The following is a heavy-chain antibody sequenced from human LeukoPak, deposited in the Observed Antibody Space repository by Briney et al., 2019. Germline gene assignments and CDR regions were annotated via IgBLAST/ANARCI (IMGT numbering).Heavy chain of an antibody. CDR1: GYTFTSYY. V-gene: IGHV1-46*01. J-gene: IGHJ4*02. CDR2: INPSGGST. CDR3: ASIVGATEALDY. D-gene: IGHD1-26*01. Sequence: GASVKVSCKASGYTFTSYYMHWVRQAPGQGLEWMGIINPSGGSTSYAQKFQGRVTMTRDTSTSTVYMELSRLRSDDTAVYYCASIVGATEALDYWGQGTLVTVSS.